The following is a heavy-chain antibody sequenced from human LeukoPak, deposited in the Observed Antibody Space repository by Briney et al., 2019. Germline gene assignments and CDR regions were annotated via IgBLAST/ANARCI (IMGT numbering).Heavy chain of an antibody. CDR1: GFSFAIYG. CDR2: IRYDGVTT. Sequence: GGSLRLSCGASGFSFAIYGMNWVRQAPGKGLEWVAYIRYDGVTTHYVDSVKGRFTISRDNSKNTLYLQMNSLRVEDTAVYYGAKKTGGDDDHFDSWGQGTLVTVSS. CDR3: AKKTGGDDDHFDS. V-gene: IGHV3-30*02. J-gene: IGHJ4*02. D-gene: IGHD3-16*01.